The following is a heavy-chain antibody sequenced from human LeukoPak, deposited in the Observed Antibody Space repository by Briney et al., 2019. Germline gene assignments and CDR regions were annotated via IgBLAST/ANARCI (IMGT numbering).Heavy chain of an antibody. V-gene: IGHV4-39*01. CDR2: IYYGGST. Sequence: SETLSLTCTVSGGSISSSSYYWGWIRQPPGKGLEWIGSIYYGGSTYYNPSLKSRVTISVDTSKNQFSLKLSSVTAADTAVYYCARRRIQLRDAFDIWGQGTMVTVSS. J-gene: IGHJ3*02. CDR3: ARRRIQLRDAFDI. CDR1: GGSISSSSYY. D-gene: IGHD5-18*01.